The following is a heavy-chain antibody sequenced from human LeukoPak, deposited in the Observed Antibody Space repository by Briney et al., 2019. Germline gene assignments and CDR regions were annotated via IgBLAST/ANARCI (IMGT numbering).Heavy chain of an antibody. D-gene: IGHD2-8*01. Sequence: SETLSLTCTLSGGSISIGRYHWSWIRQHPGKGLEWIGYIYYSGSTDYNPSLKSRVTISLESSKNHFSLKLSSVTAADTAVYYCARVPNFYYFYMDVWGKGTTVIVSS. J-gene: IGHJ6*03. CDR3: ARVPNFYYFYMDV. CDR2: IYYSGST. CDR1: GGSISIGRYH. V-gene: IGHV4-31*03.